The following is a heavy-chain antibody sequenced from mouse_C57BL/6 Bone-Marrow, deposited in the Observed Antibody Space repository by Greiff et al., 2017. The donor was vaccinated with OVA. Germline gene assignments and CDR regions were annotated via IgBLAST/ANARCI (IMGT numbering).Heavy chain of an antibody. CDR3: ARYPDYYGSRSYAMDY. CDR1: GYSITSDY. D-gene: IGHD1-1*01. Sequence: EVKLMESGPGLAKPSQTLSLSCSATGYSITSDYWNWIRKFPGNKLEYMGYISSSGSTYYNPSPKSRISITRDTSNNQYYLQLNSVTTEDTATDYCARYPDYYGSRSYAMDYWGQGTSVTVSS. CDR2: ISSSGST. V-gene: IGHV3-8*01. J-gene: IGHJ4*01.